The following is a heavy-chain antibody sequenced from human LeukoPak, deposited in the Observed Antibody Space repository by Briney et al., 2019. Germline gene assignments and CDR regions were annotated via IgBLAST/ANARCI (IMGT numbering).Heavy chain of an antibody. J-gene: IGHJ4*02. Sequence: GESLKISCKGSGYSFTSYWIGWVRQMPGKGLEWMGIIYPGDSDTRYSPSFQGQVTISADKSISTAYLQWSSLKASDTAMYYCARTYSSSWYPWYFDYWGQGTLVTVSS. CDR3: ARTYSSSWYPWYFDY. CDR2: IYPGDSDT. D-gene: IGHD6-13*01. CDR1: GYSFTSYW. V-gene: IGHV5-51*01.